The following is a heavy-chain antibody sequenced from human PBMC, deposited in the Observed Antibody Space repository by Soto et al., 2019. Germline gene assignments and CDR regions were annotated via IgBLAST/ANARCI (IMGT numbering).Heavy chain of an antibody. CDR1: GGSISSYY. Sequence: QVQLQESGPGLVKPSETLSLTCTVSGGSISSYYWSWIRQPPGKGLEWIGYIYYSGSTNYNPSLKSRVTISADTSKNQFSLKLSSVTAADTAVYYCARVGSGSYKVDYWGQGTLVTVSS. CDR3: ARVGSGSYKVDY. J-gene: IGHJ4*02. CDR2: IYYSGST. D-gene: IGHD3-10*01. V-gene: IGHV4-59*01.